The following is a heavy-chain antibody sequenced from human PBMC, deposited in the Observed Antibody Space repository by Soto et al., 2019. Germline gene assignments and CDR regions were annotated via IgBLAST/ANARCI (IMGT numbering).Heavy chain of an antibody. CDR3: ARDNGMAGSFDP. Sequence: WSLRLSCAASGFTFSAYSMNWARQAPGKGLEWVSYITAGSDTVFYADSVKGRFTISRDNAKNSLYLQMNSLRDEDTAVYYCARDNGMAGSFDPWGPGTLVTVSS. J-gene: IGHJ5*02. D-gene: IGHD2-8*01. V-gene: IGHV3-48*02. CDR2: ITAGSDTV. CDR1: GFTFSAYS.